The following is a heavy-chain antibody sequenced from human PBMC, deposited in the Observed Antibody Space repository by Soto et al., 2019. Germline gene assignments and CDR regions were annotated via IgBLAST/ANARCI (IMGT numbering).Heavy chain of an antibody. CDR1: GGSISSYY. J-gene: IGHJ6*02. V-gene: IGHV4-59*01. CDR2: IYYSGST. Sequence: SETLSLTCTVSGGSISSYYWSWIRQPPGKGLEWIGYIYYSGSTNYNPSLKSRVTISVDTSTNQFSLKLSSVTAAETAVSSCARHPLGYCSGGSCTCGMDDWGQGTRVTVSS. D-gene: IGHD2-15*01. CDR3: ARHPLGYCSGGSCTCGMDD.